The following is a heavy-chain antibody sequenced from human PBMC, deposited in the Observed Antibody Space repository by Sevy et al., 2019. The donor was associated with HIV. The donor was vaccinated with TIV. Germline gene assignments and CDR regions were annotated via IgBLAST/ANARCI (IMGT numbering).Heavy chain of an antibody. J-gene: IGHJ4*02. Sequence: GGSLRLSCAASGFTFRRYWMSWVRQAPGKGLEWVANIKQDGSEKYYVDSVKGRFTMSRDNAKNSLYLQMNSLRVEDTAVYYCAKEEYSGYDYWGQGTRVTVSS. CDR2: IKQDGSEK. V-gene: IGHV3-7*03. CDR1: GFTFRRYW. D-gene: IGHD5-12*01. CDR3: AKEEYSGYDY.